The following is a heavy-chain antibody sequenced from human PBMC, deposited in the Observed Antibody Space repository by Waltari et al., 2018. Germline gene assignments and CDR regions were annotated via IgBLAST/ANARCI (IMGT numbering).Heavy chain of an antibody. Sequence: QVQLQESGPGLVKPSQTLSLTCTVSGGSISSGDYYWSWIRQPPGKGLEWIGYIYYSGSTYYDPSRKSRVTMSVDPSKNQFSLKLGSVTAADTAVYYCASQLTKWYSSSWLFAYWGQGTLVTVSS. CDR1: GGSISSGDYY. CDR2: IYYSGST. D-gene: IGHD6-13*01. CDR3: ASQLTKWYSSSWLFAY. V-gene: IGHV4-30-4*08. J-gene: IGHJ4*02.